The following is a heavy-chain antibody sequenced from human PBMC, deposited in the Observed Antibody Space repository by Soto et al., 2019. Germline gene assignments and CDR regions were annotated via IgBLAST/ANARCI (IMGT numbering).Heavy chain of an antibody. J-gene: IGHJ6*02. CDR2: ISYDGSNK. CDR1: GFTFSSYG. CDR3: AKATWTTAGPGDV. Sequence: QVQLVASGGGVVQPGRSLRLSCAASGFTFSSYGMHWVRQAPGKGLEWVAVISYDGSNKYYADSVKGRFTISRDNSKNTLYLQMNSLRAENTAVYYCAKATWTTAGPGDVWGQGTTVTVSS. D-gene: IGHD4-17*01. V-gene: IGHV3-30*18.